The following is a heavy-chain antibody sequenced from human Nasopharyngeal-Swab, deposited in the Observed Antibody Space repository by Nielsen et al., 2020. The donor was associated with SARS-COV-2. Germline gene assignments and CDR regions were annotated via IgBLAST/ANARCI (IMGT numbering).Heavy chain of an antibody. CDR1: GFSFSSYS. CDR2: MSNDGTNE. V-gene: IGHV3-30-3*01. J-gene: IGHJ4*02. D-gene: IGHD3/OR15-3a*01. Sequence: GESLKISCVASGFSFSSYSMQWVRQAPGKGLEWVAVMSNDGTNEYYVESVKGRFSISRDNSKDTVYLQMASLKPEDTAVYYCARDRESIFWSGYSFDYWGQGILVTVSS. CDR3: ARDRESIFWSGYSFDY.